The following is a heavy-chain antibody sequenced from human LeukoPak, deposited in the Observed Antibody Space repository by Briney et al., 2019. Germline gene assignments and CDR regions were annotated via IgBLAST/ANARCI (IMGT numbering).Heavy chain of an antibody. J-gene: IGHJ4*02. D-gene: IGHD1-1*01. CDR1: GFTFSSYA. Sequence: GGSLRLYCAASGFTFSSYAMHWFRQAPGKALEWVAVISYDGSNKYYADSVKGRFTISRDNSKNTLYLQMNSLRAEDTAVYYCARDLATGTGDYWGQGTLVTVSS. CDR2: ISYDGSNK. CDR3: ARDLATGTGDY. V-gene: IGHV3-30*01.